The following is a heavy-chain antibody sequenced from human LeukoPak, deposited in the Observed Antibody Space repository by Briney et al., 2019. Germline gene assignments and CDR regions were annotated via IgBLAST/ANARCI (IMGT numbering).Heavy chain of an antibody. Sequence: SVTVSCKASGGTFSSYAISWVRQAPGQGLEWMGGIIPIFGTANYAQKFQGRVTITADESTSTAYMELSSLRSEDTAVYYCARRGIAVAGISAFDIWGQGTMVTVSS. J-gene: IGHJ3*02. CDR1: GGTFSSYA. CDR2: IIPIFGTA. V-gene: IGHV1-69*13. CDR3: ARRGIAVAGISAFDI. D-gene: IGHD6-19*01.